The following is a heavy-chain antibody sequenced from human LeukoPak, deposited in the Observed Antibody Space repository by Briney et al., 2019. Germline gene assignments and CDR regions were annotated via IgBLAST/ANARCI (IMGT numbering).Heavy chain of an antibody. D-gene: IGHD3-22*01. CDR3: AKDRDSSGYYYEDY. V-gene: IGHV3-23*01. J-gene: IGHJ4*02. CDR2: IRGSGGST. CDR1: GFTFSSYA. Sequence: GGSLRPSCAASGFTFSSYAMSWVRQAPGKGLEWVSAIRGSGGSTYYADSVKGRFTISRDNSKNTLYLQMNSLRAEDTAVYYCAKDRDSSGYYYEDYWGQGTLVTVSS.